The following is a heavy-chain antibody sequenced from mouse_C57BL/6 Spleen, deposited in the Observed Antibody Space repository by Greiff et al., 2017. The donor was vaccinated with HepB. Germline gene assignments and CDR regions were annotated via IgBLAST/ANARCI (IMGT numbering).Heavy chain of an antibody. D-gene: IGHD2-2*01. Sequence: EVMLVESGGGLVKPGGSLKLSCAASGFTFSSYAMSWVRQTPEKRLEWVATISDGGSYTYYPDNVKGRFTISRDNAKNNLYLQMSHLKSEDTAMYYCARGTMVTTFDYWGQGTTLTVSS. CDR2: ISDGGSYT. J-gene: IGHJ2*01. CDR1: GFTFSSYA. CDR3: ARGTMVTTFDY. V-gene: IGHV5-4*03.